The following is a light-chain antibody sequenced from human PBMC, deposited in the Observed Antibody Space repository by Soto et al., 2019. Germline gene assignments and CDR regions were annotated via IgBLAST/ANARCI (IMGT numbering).Light chain of an antibody. CDR1: QSVSSSY. V-gene: IGKV3-20*01. CDR3: QQYSRSPWT. Sequence: EIVLTQSPGTLSLSPGERATLSCRASQSVSSSYLAWYPQRHGQTPRLLIYGASSRATGIPDRFSGSGSGPDFTLTISRLEPEDFEVHYCQQYSRSPWTFGQGTNVEI. J-gene: IGKJ1*01. CDR2: GAS.